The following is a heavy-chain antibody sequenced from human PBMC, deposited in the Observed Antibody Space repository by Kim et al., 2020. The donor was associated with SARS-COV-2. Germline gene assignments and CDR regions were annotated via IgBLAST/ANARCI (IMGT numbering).Heavy chain of an antibody. CDR2: ISYDGSNK. Sequence: GGSLRLSCAASGFTFSSYGMHWVRQAPGKGLEWVAVISYDGSNKYYADSVKGRFTISRDNSKNTLYLQMNSLRAEDTAVYYCAKESGSYPPTWRYWGQGTLVTVSS. CDR1: GFTFSSYG. V-gene: IGHV3-30*18. CDR3: AKESGSYPPTWRY. J-gene: IGHJ4*02. D-gene: IGHD1-26*01.